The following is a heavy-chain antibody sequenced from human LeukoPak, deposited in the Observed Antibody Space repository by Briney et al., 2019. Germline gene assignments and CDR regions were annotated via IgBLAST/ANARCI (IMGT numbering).Heavy chain of an antibody. CDR1: GGTFSSYA. J-gene: IGHJ4*02. CDR3: AIRIAAAGIDY. V-gene: IGHV1-69*13. CDR2: IIPIFGTA. Sequence: SVKVSCKASGGTFSSYAISWVRQAPGQGLEWMGGIIPIFGTANYAQKFQGRVTITADGSTSTAYMELSSLRSEDTAVYYCAIRIAAAGIDYWGQGTLVTVSS. D-gene: IGHD6-13*01.